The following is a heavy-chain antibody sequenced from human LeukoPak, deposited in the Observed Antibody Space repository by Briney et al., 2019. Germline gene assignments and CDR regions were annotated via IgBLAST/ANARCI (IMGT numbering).Heavy chain of an antibody. V-gene: IGHV1-2*02. CDR1: GYRFTGYY. CDR3: TRTDFYYYYMDV. CDR2: INPNSGET. J-gene: IGHJ6*03. Sequence: ASVKVSCKASGYRFTGYYIHWVRQAPGQGLEWMGWINPNSGETNFPQKFQGRVTMTRDTSVTTAYMELKRLGSDDTAVYYCTRTDFYYYYMDVWGKGTMVTVSS.